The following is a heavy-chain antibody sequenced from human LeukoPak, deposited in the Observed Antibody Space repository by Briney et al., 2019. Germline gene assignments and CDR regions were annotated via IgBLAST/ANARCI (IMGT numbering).Heavy chain of an antibody. V-gene: IGHV1-18*01. J-gene: IGHJ6*02. CDR3: ARDVYFDWLSISPSIYYGMDV. Sequence: GASVKVSCKASGYTFTSYGISWVRQAPGQGLEWMGWISAYNGNTNYAQKLQGRVTMTTDTSTSTAYMELRSLRSDDTAVYYCARDVYFDWLSISPSIYYGMDVWGQGTTVTVSS. CDR1: GYTFTSYG. D-gene: IGHD3-9*01. CDR2: ISAYNGNT.